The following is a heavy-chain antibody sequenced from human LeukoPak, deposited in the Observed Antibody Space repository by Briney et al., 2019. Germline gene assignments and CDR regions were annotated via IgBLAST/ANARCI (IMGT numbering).Heavy chain of an antibody. CDR2: IYTSGST. J-gene: IGHJ4*02. CDR3: ASEMAPRFEAFDY. CDR1: GGSISSGSYY. D-gene: IGHD5-24*01. Sequence: PSQTLSLTCTVSGGSISSGSYYWSWIRQPAGKGLEWIGRIYTSGSTNYNPSLKSRVTISVDTSKNQFSLKLSSVTAADTAVYYCASEMAPRFEAFDYWGREPWSPSPQ. V-gene: IGHV4-61*02.